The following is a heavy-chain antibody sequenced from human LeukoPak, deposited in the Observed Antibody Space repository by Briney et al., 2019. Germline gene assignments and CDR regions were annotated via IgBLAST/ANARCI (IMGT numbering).Heavy chain of an antibody. V-gene: IGHV1-2*06. Sequence: ASVKVSCKASGYVFTGHYMNWVRQAPGQGHEWMGRINPKTGGTNFAQNFQGRVTMTRDTSISTGYMELTRLRPDDTAVYYCARVGDGLNDAFDIWGQGAMVTVSS. J-gene: IGHJ3*02. CDR2: INPKTGGT. CDR1: GYVFTGHY. D-gene: IGHD5-24*01. CDR3: ARVGDGLNDAFDI.